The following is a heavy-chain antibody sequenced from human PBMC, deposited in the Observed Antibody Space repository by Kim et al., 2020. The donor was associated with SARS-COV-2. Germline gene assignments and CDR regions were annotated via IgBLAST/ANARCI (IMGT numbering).Heavy chain of an antibody. CDR1: GFTFSSYG. J-gene: IGHJ4*02. CDR3: ARDGGLGYSYGFDY. V-gene: IGHV3-33*08. D-gene: IGHD5-18*01. CDR2: IWYDGSNK. Sequence: GGSLRLSCAASGFTFSSYGMHWVRQAPGKGLEWVAVIWYDGSNKYYADSVKGRFTISRDNSKNTLYLQMNSLRAEDTAVYYCARDGGLGYSYGFDYWGQGTLVTVSS.